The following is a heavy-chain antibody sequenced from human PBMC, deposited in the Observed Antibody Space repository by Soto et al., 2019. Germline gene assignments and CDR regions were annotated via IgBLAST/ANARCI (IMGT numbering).Heavy chain of an antibody. V-gene: IGHV6-1*01. CDR1: GDSVSSNLAS. J-gene: IGHJ6*02. D-gene: IGHD6-19*01. CDR2: TYYRSKWYN. Sequence: PSQTLSLTCVISGDSVSSNLASWSWIRQSPSRGLEWLGRTYYRSKWYNDYAVSVKSRITINPDTSKNQFSLQLNSVTPEDTAVYYCARVGACIAVAERSFGCYYYYGMDVWGQGTTVTVSS. CDR3: ARVGACIAVAERSFGCYYYYGMDV.